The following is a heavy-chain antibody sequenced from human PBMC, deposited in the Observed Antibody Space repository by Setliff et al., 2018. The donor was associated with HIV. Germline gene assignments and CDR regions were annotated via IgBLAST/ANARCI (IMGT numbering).Heavy chain of an antibody. Sequence: PSETLSLTCAVFGDSFRAHYWSWIRQAPGKGLEWIGEINHSGTTNYKPSPQRRVTISVDTSTKQISLKMSSVTAADTAVYFCARRARFCISATCYRYFDYWGLGTLVTVSS. CDR3: ARRARFCISATCYRYFDY. CDR1: GDSFRAHY. V-gene: IGHV4-34*01. CDR2: INHSGTT. D-gene: IGHD3-9*01. J-gene: IGHJ4*02.